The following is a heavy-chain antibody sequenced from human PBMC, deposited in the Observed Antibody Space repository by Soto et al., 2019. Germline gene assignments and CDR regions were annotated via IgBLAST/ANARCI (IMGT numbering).Heavy chain of an antibody. V-gene: IGHV3-30*03. Sequence: GGSLRLSCAASGFTFSSYAMHWVRQAPGKGLEWVAVISYDGSNKYYADSVKGRLTISRDNAKNSLYLQMNSLRAEDTAVYYCARDPREYYFAYWGQGTLVTVSS. CDR3: ARDPREYYFAY. CDR2: ISYDGSNK. J-gene: IGHJ4*02. CDR1: GFTFSSYA.